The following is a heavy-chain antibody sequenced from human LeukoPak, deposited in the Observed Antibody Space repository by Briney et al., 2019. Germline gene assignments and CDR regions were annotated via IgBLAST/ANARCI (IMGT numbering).Heavy chain of an antibody. Sequence: ASVKVSCKASGYTFTSYGISWVRQAPGQGLEWMGWISAYNGNTNYAQKLQGRVTMTTDTSTSTAYMELRSLRSDDTAVYYCARDPGGTGPYYFDYWGQGTLVTVSS. CDR2: ISAYNGNT. CDR3: ARDPGGTGPYYFDY. CDR1: GYTFTSYG. J-gene: IGHJ4*02. V-gene: IGHV1-18*01. D-gene: IGHD1-1*01.